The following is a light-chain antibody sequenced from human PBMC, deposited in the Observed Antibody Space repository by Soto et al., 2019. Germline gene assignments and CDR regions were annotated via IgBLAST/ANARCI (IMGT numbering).Light chain of an antibody. J-gene: IGKJ5*01. CDR1: QIGSDSY. CDR2: GVS. CDR3: QQRSNWTPIT. V-gene: IGKV3D-20*02. Sequence: ILKQSPCSLSLSTGERATLSCRASQIGSDSYLAWYQQKPGQPPRLLIYGVSSRGYGIPDRFSGSGSGTDFTLTISSLEPEDFAVYYCQQRSNWTPITFGQGTRLEIK.